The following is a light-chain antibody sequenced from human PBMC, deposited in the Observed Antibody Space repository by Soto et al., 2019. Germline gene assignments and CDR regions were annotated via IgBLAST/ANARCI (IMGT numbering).Light chain of an antibody. CDR2: AAS. J-gene: IGKJ4*01. Sequence: EMVMTQSPATLSVSPGERVTLSCRTSRSVRNNLAWYQQKPGQAPRLLIYAASNRATNVPARFSGSGSGAEFTLTISSLQSEDSAIYYCQQYDNWSPLTFGGGTKVEIK. CDR3: QQYDNWSPLT. V-gene: IGKV3-15*01. CDR1: RSVRNN.